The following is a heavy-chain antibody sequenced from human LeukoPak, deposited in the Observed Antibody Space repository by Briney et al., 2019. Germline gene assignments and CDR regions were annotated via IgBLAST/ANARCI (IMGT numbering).Heavy chain of an antibody. CDR3: AIELLWFGEP. V-gene: IGHV1-8*01. Sequence: VASVKGSCKASGYTFTSYDINCVRQATGQGLEWMGWMTPNSGNTGYAQMFQGRATMTSNTSITTAYTELSSLRSEDTAVYYCAIELLWFGEPWGQGTLVTVSS. D-gene: IGHD3-10*01. J-gene: IGHJ4*02. CDR1: GYTFTSYD. CDR2: MTPNSGNT.